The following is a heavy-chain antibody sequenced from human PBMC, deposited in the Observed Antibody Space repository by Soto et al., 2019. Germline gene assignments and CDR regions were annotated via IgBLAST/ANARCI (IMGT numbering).Heavy chain of an antibody. CDR2: IYTSGST. CDR1: GGSISSYY. V-gene: IGHV4-4*07. J-gene: IGHJ6*02. CDR3: GGGGGVIVPADTRSPYYYGMDV. D-gene: IGHD2-2*01. Sequence: SETLSLTCTVSGGSISSYYWSWIRQPAGKGLEWIGRIYTSGSTNYNPSLKSRVTMSVDTSKNQFSLKLSSVTGADTAVDYCGGGGGVIVPADTRSPYYYGMDVWGQGTTVTVSS.